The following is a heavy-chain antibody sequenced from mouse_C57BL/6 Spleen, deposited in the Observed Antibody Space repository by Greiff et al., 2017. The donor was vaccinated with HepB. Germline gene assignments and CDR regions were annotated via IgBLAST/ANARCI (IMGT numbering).Heavy chain of an antibody. V-gene: IGHV1-55*01. J-gene: IGHJ4*01. CDR2: IYPGSGST. CDR1: GYTFTSYW. D-gene: IGHD2-12*01. CDR3: ARQRLDDAGDYYAMDY. Sequence: VKLQQPGAELVKPGASVKMSCKASGYTFTSYWITWVKQRPGQGLEWIGDIYPGSGSTNYNEKFKSKATLTVDTSSSTAYMQLSSLTSEDSAVYYCARQRLDDAGDYYAMDYWGQGTSVTVSS.